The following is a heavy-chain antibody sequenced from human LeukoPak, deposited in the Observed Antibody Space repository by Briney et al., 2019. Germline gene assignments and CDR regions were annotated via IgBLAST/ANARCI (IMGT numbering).Heavy chain of an antibody. CDR2: ISYDGSNK. Sequence: PGGSLRLSCAASGFTFSSYAMHWVRQAPGKGLEWVAVISYDGSNKYYADSVKGRFTIPRDNSKNTLYLQMNSLRAEDTAVYYCARDTSGYHSYFDYWGQGTLVTVSS. V-gene: IGHV3-30*04. D-gene: IGHD3-22*01. CDR1: GFTFSSYA. J-gene: IGHJ4*02. CDR3: ARDTSGYHSYFDY.